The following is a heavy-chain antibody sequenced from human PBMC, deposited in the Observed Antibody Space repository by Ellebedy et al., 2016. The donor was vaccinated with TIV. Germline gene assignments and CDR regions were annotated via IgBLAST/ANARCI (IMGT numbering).Heavy chain of an antibody. CDR3: ARKSYDYVWGSYRSGWFNP. J-gene: IGHJ5*02. Sequence: GSLRLSXAVYGGSFSGYYWSWIRQPPGKGLEWIGEINHSGSTNYNPSLKSRVTISVDTSKNQFSLKLSSVTAADTAVYYCARKSYDYVWGSYRSGWFNPWGQGTLVTVSS. CDR1: GGSFSGYY. V-gene: IGHV4-34*01. D-gene: IGHD3-16*02. CDR2: INHSGST.